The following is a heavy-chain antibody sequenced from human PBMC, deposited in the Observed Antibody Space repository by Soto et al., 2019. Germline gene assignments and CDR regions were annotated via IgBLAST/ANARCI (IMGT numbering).Heavy chain of an antibody. V-gene: IGHV4-39*01. Sequence: SETLSLTCTVSGGSVSSSSYYWGWIRQPPGKGLEWIGSIYYSGSTYYNPSLKSRVTISVDTSKNQFSLKLSSVTAADTAVYYCARKFGMRLTGYYVAYYYYMDVWGKGTTVTVPS. J-gene: IGHJ6*03. CDR1: GGSVSSSSYY. CDR2: IYYSGST. D-gene: IGHD3-9*01. CDR3: ARKFGMRLTGYYVAYYYYMDV.